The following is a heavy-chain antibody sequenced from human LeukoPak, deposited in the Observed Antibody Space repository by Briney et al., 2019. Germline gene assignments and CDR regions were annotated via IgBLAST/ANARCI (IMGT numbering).Heavy chain of an antibody. D-gene: IGHD4-23*01. V-gene: IGHV3-48*03. J-gene: IGHJ4*02. Sequence: PGGSLRLSCAASGFTFRSYEMSWVRQAPGKGLQWVSYISSSGTTTLYADSVKGRFTISRDNAKNSLYLQMYSLRAEDTAVYYCARFSVVTGFDYWGQGALVTVSS. CDR1: GFTFRSYE. CDR3: ARFSVVTGFDY. CDR2: ISSSGTTT.